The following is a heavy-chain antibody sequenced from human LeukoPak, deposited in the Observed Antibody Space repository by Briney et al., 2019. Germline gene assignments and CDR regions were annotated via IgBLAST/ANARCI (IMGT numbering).Heavy chain of an antibody. CDR1: GFTFSSYG. CDR2: IRYDGSNK. D-gene: IGHD6-13*01. Sequence: PGGSLRLSCAASGFTFSSYGMHWVRQAPGKGLEWVAFIRYDGSNKYYADSVKGRFTISRDNSKNTLYLQMNSLRAEDTAVYYCAKGRGEWYSSTTDVWGKGTTVTVSS. V-gene: IGHV3-30*02. CDR3: AKGRGEWYSSTTDV. J-gene: IGHJ6*04.